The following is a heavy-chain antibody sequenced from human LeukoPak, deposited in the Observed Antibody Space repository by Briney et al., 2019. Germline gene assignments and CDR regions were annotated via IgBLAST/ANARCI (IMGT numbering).Heavy chain of an antibody. CDR2: IHHSGTT. Sequence: SETLSLTCAVYGGSFSDSYWTWIRQRPGKGLEWIGEIHHSGTTNFNPSLQSRVSISVDTAKNQFFLRVASMTAADTALYYCARGRKVSGVRRINWARHENYFFYYIDVWGKGTSVSISS. CDR3: ARGRKVSGVRRINWARHENYFFYYIDV. J-gene: IGHJ6*03. CDR1: GGSFSDSY. D-gene: IGHD1-14*01. V-gene: IGHV4-34*01.